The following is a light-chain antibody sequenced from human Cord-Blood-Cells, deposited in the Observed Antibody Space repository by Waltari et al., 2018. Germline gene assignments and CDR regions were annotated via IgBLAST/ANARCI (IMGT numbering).Light chain of an antibody. V-gene: IGLV2-11*01. CDR2: DVS. J-gene: IGLJ3*02. Sequence: QSALTHPRPVSGSPGHSVTTSCTGTSSDVGGYNYVSWYQQHPGKAPKLMIYDVSKRPSGVPDRFSGSKSGNTASLTISGLQAEDEADYYCCSYAGSYNWVFGGGTKLTVL. CDR1: SSDVGGYNY. CDR3: CSYAGSYNWV.